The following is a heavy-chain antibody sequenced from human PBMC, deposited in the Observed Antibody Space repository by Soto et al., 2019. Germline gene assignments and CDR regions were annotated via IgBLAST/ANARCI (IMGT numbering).Heavy chain of an antibody. Sequence: SETLSLTCTVSGGSISSGGYYWSWIRQHPGKGLEWIGYIYYSGSTYYNPSLKSRVTISVDTSKNQFSLKLSSVTAADTAVYYCARMGLYQLLYDGGDYWCQGTLVTVFS. CDR2: IYYSGST. J-gene: IGHJ4*02. CDR1: GGSISSGGYY. V-gene: IGHV4-31*03. CDR3: ARMGLYQLLYDGGDY. D-gene: IGHD2-2*02.